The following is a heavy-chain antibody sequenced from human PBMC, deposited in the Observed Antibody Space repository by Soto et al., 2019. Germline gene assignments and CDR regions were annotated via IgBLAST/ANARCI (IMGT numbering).Heavy chain of an antibody. CDR1: GFTFSSYS. CDR3: ARDSFHSSSWPYYFDY. D-gene: IGHD6-13*01. CDR2: ISSSSSTI. Sequence: GSLRLSCAASGFTFSSYSMNWVRQAPGKGLEWVSYISSSSSTIYYADSVKGRFTISRDNAKNSLYLQMNSLRDEDTAVYYCARDSFHSSSWPYYFDYWGQGTLVTVSS. J-gene: IGHJ4*02. V-gene: IGHV3-48*02.